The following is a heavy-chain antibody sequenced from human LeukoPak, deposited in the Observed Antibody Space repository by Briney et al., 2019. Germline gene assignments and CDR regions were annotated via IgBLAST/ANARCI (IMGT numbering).Heavy chain of an antibody. D-gene: IGHD2-2*01. CDR3: AGNPRYCSSTSCSRGMDV. CDR2: IYYSGST. CDR1: GGSISSSSYY. V-gene: IGHV4-39*01. J-gene: IGHJ6*04. Sequence: SETLSLTCTVSGGSISSSSYYWGWIRQPPGKGLEWIGSIYYSGSTYYNPSLKSRVTISVDTSKNQFSLKLSSVTAADTAVYYCAGNPRYCSSTSCSRGMDVWGKGTTVTVSS.